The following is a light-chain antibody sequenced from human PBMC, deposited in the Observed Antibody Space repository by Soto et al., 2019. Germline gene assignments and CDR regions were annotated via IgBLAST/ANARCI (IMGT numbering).Light chain of an antibody. V-gene: IGLV2-11*01. CDR1: SSDVGAYNY. CDR3: CSYAGSYTSSDI. J-gene: IGLJ1*01. CDR2: DVN. Sequence: QSVLTQPRSVSGSPGQSVTISCTGTSSDVGAYNYVTWYQQYLGKAPKLMIYDVNKRPSGVPDRFSGSKSGNTASLTISGLQAEDEADYYCCSYAGSYTSSDIFGSGTKVTVL.